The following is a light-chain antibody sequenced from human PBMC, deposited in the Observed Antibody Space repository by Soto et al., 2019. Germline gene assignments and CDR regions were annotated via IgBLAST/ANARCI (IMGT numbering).Light chain of an antibody. CDR2: GAS. CDR3: QQYGNSPYT. V-gene: IGKV3-20*01. CDR1: QSVSSNS. J-gene: IGKJ2*01. Sequence: EIVLTQSPGTLALSPGERATLSCRASQSVSSNSLAWYQQKPGQAPRLLIYGASSSATGIPDRFSGSGSGTDFTLTISRLEPEDFAVYYCQQYGNSPYTFGQGTKVDIK.